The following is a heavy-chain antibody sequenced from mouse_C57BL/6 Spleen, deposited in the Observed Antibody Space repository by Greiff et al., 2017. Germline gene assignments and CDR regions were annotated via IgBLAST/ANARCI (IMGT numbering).Heavy chain of an antibody. J-gene: IGHJ1*03. D-gene: IGHD1-1*01. CDR1: GYTFTSYW. CDR2: IYPSDSET. V-gene: IGHV1-61*01. Sequence: VQLQQSGAELVRPGSSVKLSCKASGYTFTSYWMDWVKQRPGQGLEWIGNIYPSDSETHYNQKFKDKATLTVDKSSSTAYMPLSSLTSEDSAVYYCARVLLRFYWYFDVWGTGTTVTVSS. CDR3: ARVLLRFYWYFDV.